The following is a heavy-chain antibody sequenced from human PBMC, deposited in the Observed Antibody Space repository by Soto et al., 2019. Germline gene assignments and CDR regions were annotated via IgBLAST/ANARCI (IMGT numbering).Heavy chain of an antibody. Sequence: EVQLLESGGGLVQPGGSLRLSCAASGFTFSSYAMSWVRQAPGKGLEWVSAISGSGGSTYYADSVKGRFTISRDNSPTTLYLQMNSLRAEDTAVYYCAKENGYSSSWFEFDYWGQGTLVTVSS. CDR2: ISGSGGST. V-gene: IGHV3-23*01. D-gene: IGHD6-13*01. CDR3: AKENGYSSSWFEFDY. J-gene: IGHJ4*02. CDR1: GFTFSSYA.